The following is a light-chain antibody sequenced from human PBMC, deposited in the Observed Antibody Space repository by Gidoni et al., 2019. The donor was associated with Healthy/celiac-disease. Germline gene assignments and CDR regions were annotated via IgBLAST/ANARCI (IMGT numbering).Light chain of an antibody. Sequence: EIVLTQSPATLSWSPGERATISCRASQGVSSYLAWYQQKPGQAPRLLIYDASNRATGIPARFSGSGSGTDFTLTISSLEPEDFAVYYCQQRSNWHLPFGGGTKVEIK. CDR3: QQRSNWHLP. CDR2: DAS. J-gene: IGKJ4*01. V-gene: IGKV3-11*01. CDR1: QGVSSY.